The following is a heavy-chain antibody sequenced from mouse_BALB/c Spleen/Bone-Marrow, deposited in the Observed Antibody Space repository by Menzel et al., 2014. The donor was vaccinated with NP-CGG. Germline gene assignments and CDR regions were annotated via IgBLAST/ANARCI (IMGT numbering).Heavy chain of an antibody. Sequence: QVHVKQSGAELVKPGASVKLSCKASGYTFTNYFMYWVKQRPGQGLEWIGEINPTNGGTNFNENFKSKATLTLDKSSSTAYMQLSSLTSEDSAVYYCTRSGPGFAYWGHGTLVTVSA. V-gene: IGHV1S81*02. CDR2: INPTNGGT. J-gene: IGHJ3*01. CDR3: TRSGPGFAY. CDR1: GYTFTNYF.